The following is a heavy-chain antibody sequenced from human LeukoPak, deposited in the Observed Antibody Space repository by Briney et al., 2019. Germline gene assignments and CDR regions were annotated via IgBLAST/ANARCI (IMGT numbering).Heavy chain of an antibody. V-gene: IGHV3-23*01. CDR1: GFTFSNYA. CDR3: AKDQNSGSGSYSNFDY. Sequence: GGSLRLSCAASGFTFSNYAMSWVRQAPGKGLEWVSGISGSGGSTYFADSVKGRFTISRDNSRNTLYLQMNNLRAEDTALYYCAKDQNSGSGSYSNFDYWGQGTLVTVSS. J-gene: IGHJ4*02. D-gene: IGHD3-10*01. CDR2: ISGSGGST.